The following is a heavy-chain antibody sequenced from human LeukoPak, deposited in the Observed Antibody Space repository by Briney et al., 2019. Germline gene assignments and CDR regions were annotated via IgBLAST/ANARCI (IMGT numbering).Heavy chain of an antibody. Sequence: SETLSLTCAVYGGSFSGYYWSWIRQPPGKGLEWIGEINHSGSTNHNPSLKSRVTISVDTSKNQFSLKLSSVTAADTAVYYCAKRIVVVPAAIGWFDPWGQGTLVTVSS. V-gene: IGHV4-34*01. D-gene: IGHD2-2*01. J-gene: IGHJ5*02. CDR1: GGSFSGYY. CDR2: INHSGST. CDR3: AKRIVVVPAAIGWFDP.